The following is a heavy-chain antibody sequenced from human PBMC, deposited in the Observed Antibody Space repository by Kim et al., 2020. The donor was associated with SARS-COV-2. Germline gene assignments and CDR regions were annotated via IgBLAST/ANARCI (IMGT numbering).Heavy chain of an antibody. CDR3: ANPITGYSSSPPSGGFDY. J-gene: IGHJ4*02. D-gene: IGHD6-13*01. V-gene: IGHV3-9*01. CDR2: ISWNSGSI. Sequence: GGSLRLSCAASGFTFGDYAMHWVRQAPGKCLEWVSGISWNSGSIGYADSVKGRFTISRDNAKNSLYLQMNSLRAEDTALYYCANPITGYSSSPPSGGFDYWGQGTLVTVSS. CDR1: GFTFGDYA.